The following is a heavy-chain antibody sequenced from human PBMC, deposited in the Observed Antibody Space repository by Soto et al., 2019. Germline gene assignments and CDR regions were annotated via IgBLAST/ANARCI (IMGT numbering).Heavy chain of an antibody. CDR1: GGSISSGGYY. V-gene: IGHV4-31*03. Sequence: SETLSLTCTVSGGSISSGGYYWSWIRQHPGKGLEWIGYIYYSGSTYYNPSLKSRVTISVDTSKNQFSLKLSSVTAADTAVYYCARSPEGTGTDVVVWGQGTTVTVSS. J-gene: IGHJ6*02. CDR3: ARSPEGTGTDVVV. D-gene: IGHD1-7*01. CDR2: IYYSGST.